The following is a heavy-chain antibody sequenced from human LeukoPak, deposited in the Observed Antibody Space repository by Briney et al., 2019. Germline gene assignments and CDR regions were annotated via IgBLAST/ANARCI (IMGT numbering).Heavy chain of an antibody. V-gene: IGHV4-39*07. CDR1: GGSIGSSYYY. J-gene: IGHJ4*02. CDR2: IYDSGST. D-gene: IGHD5-18*01. CDR3: ARGTRGYSYGKYYFDY. Sequence: SETLSLTCTVSGGSIGSSYYYWGWIRQPPGKGLEWIGSIYDSGSTYYNPSLKSRVTISVDTSKNQFSLKLSSVTAADKAVYYCARGTRGYSYGKYYFDYWGQGTLVTVSS.